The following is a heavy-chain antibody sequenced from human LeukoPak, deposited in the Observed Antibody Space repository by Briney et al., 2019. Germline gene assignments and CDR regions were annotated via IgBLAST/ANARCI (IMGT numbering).Heavy chain of an antibody. CDR2: ISYDGRNK. CDR3: ARVAGGDWYYFDF. D-gene: IGHD2-21*02. J-gene: IGHJ4*02. V-gene: IGHV3-30*04. CDR1: GFTFSNYA. Sequence: GGSLRLSCAASGFTFSNYAMNWVRQAPGKGLEWVAVISYDGRNKYYADSVRGRFTISRDNSKNTLYLQMNSLRPEDTAVYYCARVAGGDWYYFDFWGQGTLVTVSS.